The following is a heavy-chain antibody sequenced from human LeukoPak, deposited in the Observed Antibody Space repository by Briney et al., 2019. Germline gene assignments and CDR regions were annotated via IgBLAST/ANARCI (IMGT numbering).Heavy chain of an antibody. CDR3: ARVARRGGYTTKYYFDY. D-gene: IGHD5-12*01. Sequence: AETLSLTGTVSGGSISTYYWSWIRQPPGKGLELIGYIYYSGSTNYNPSLKSRVTMSVDTSKNQFSLTLSSVTAADTAVYYCARVARRGGYTTKYYFDYWGQGTLVTVSS. V-gene: IGHV4-59*12. J-gene: IGHJ4*02. CDR2: IYYSGST. CDR1: GGSISTYY.